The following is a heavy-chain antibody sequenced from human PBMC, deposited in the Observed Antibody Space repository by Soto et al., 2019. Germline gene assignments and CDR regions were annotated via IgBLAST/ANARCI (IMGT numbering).Heavy chain of an antibody. D-gene: IGHD6-19*01. CDR3: ARQPTPRYSSGSADY. CDR1: GYTFTSYG. Sequence: GASVKVSCKASGYTFTSYGISWVRQAPGQGLEWMGWISAYNGNTNYAQKLQGRVTMTTDTSTSTAYMELRSLRSDVTAVYHCARQPTPRYSSGSADYWGQGTLVTVSS. CDR2: ISAYNGNT. V-gene: IGHV1-18*01. J-gene: IGHJ4*02.